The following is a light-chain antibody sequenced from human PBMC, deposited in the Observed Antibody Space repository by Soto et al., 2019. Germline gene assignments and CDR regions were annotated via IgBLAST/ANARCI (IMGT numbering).Light chain of an antibody. CDR1: QSISSW. J-gene: IGKJ3*01. V-gene: IGKV1-5*03. CDR2: KAS. Sequence: IQMTQSPSTLSASVGDRVTITCRASQSISSWLAWYQQKPGKAPKLLIYKASSLESGVPSRFSGSGSGTEFTLTISSLQPDDFATYYCQQYNSHSITFGPGTKVDIK. CDR3: QQYNSHSIT.